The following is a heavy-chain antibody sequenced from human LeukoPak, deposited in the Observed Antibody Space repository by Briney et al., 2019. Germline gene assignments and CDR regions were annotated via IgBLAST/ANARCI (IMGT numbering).Heavy chain of an antibody. CDR1: GFTFSSYA. CDR3: AKYGPQDSGSSHFDY. D-gene: IGHD1-26*01. Sequence: GGSLRLSCAASGFTFSSYAMSWVRQAPGKGLEWVSAIRDSGSSTHYADSVKGRFTTSRDNSKNTLFLQMNSLRAEDAAIYYCAKYGPQDSGSSHFDYWGQGALVTVSS. CDR2: IRDSGSST. J-gene: IGHJ4*02. V-gene: IGHV3-23*01.